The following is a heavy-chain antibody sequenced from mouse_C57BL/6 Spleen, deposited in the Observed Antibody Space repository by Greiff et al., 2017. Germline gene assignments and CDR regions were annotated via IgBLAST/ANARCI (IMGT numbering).Heavy chain of an antibody. CDR1: GYTFTDYE. Sequence: VQLQQSGAELVRPGASVTLSCKASGYTFTDYEMHWVKQTPVHGLEWIGAIDPETGGTAYNQKFKGKAILTADKSSSTAYMELRSLTSEDSAVYYCTSCNYEYAMDYWGQGTSVTVSS. CDR3: TSCNYEYAMDY. V-gene: IGHV1-15*01. CDR2: IDPETGGT. J-gene: IGHJ4*01. D-gene: IGHD2-1*01.